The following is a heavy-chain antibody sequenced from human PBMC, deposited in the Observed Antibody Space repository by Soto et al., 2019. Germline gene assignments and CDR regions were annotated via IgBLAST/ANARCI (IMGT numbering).Heavy chain of an antibody. CDR2: IYYSGST. V-gene: IGHV4-30-4*01. J-gene: IGHJ4*02. CDR3: ARGRSGYDEYFDY. Sequence: SLPCTVSCGSISSGDYYWSWIRQPPGKGLEWIGYIYYSGSTYYNPSLKSRVTISVDTSKNQFSLKLSSVTAADTAVYYCARGRSGYDEYFDYWGQGTLVTVSS. D-gene: IGHD5-12*01. CDR1: CGSISSGDYY.